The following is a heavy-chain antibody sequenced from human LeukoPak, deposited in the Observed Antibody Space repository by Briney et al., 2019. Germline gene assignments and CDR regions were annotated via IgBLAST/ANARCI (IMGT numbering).Heavy chain of an antibody. Sequence: ASVKVSCKASGYTFTSHYMHWVRQAPGQGLEWMGWINPNSGGTNYAQKFQGRVTMTRDTSISTAYMELSRLRSDDTAVYYCARRGSSWYGAFDIWGQGTMVTVSS. CDR2: INPNSGGT. D-gene: IGHD6-13*01. CDR1: GYTFTSHY. CDR3: ARRGSSWYGAFDI. J-gene: IGHJ3*02. V-gene: IGHV1-2*02.